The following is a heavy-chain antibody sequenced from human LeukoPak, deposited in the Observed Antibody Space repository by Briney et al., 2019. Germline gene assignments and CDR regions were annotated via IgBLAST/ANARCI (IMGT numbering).Heavy chain of an antibody. CDR1: CFTCDDYT. D-gene: IGHD3-9*01. Sequence: VRSLRLSGAASCFTCDDYTMHWLPQAPGQAPKWGSGISCNTGSLGYEDSVKGRFTISRDNAKNSLYLQMNSLRAEDTALYFCEKNAAYDILTGYYSGPGRANAFDIWGQGTMVTVSS. CDR2: ISCNTGSL. CDR3: EKNAAYDILTGYYSGPGRANAFDI. V-gene: IGHV3-9*01. J-gene: IGHJ3*02.